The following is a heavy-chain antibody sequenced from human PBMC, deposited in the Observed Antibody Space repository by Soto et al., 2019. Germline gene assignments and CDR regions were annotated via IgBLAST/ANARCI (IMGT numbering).Heavy chain of an antibody. J-gene: IGHJ6*02. V-gene: IGHV4-59*01. CDR3: AREGLSSSWLYYYSMDV. D-gene: IGHD6-13*01. CDR2: ISYSGST. CDR1: GGSISSYY. Sequence: SETLSLTCTVSGGSISSYYWNWIRQPPGKGLEWIGYISYSGSTNYNPSLKSRVTISVDTSKNQFSLKLSSVTAADTAVYYCAREGLSSSWLYYYSMDVWGQGTTVTVSS.